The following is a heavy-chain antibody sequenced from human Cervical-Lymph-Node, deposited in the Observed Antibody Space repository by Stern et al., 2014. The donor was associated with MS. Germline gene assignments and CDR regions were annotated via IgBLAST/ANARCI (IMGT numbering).Heavy chain of an antibody. CDR3: AREVAGHRLGMMDV. D-gene: IGHD6-19*01. CDR1: GYTFTSYY. V-gene: IGHV1-46*01. CDR2: INPSGGST. Sequence: VQLVESGAEVKKPGASVKVSCTASGYTFTSYYMHWVRQAPGQGLEWTGIINPSGGSTSYAQKFQGRVTMTRDTSTSKVYMELSSLRSEDTAVYYCAREVAGHRLGMMDVWGQGTTVTVSS. J-gene: IGHJ6*02.